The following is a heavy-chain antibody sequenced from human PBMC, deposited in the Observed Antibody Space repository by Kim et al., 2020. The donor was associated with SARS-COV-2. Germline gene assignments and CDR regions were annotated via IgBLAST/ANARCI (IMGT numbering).Heavy chain of an antibody. Sequence: KGRFTSSRDNAKNSLYLQMNSLRAEDTAVYYCATQGSSYDYVWGSYRADYWGQGTLVTVSS. J-gene: IGHJ4*02. CDR3: ATQGSSYDYVWGSYRADY. D-gene: IGHD3-16*02. V-gene: IGHV3-48*03.